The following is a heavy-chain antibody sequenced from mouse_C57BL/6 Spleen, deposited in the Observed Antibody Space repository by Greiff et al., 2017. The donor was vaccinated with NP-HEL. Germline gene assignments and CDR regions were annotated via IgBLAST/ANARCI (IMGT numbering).Heavy chain of an antibody. Sequence: EVQLVESGPGLAKPSQTLSLTCSVTGYSITSDYWNWIRQFPGNKLEYMGYISYSGSTYYNPSLKSRSSITRDTSKNQYYLQLNSVTTEDTATYDCARVDDYWYFEVWGTGTTVTVSS. CDR2: ISYSGST. CDR3: ARVDDYWYFEV. J-gene: IGHJ1*03. D-gene: IGHD2-3*01. V-gene: IGHV3-8*01. CDR1: GYSITSDY.